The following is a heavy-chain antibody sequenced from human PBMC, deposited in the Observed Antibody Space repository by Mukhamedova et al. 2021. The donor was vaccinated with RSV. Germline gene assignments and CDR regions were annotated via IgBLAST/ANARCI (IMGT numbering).Heavy chain of an antibody. V-gene: IGHV3-21*01. CDR3: AREADDSSGYYWLSGAFDP. Sequence: GLEWVSSISSASSYMYYGDPVKGRFAISRDNAKNSLYLQMDSLRAEDTAVFYCAREADDSSGYYWLSGAFDPCGQGTMVTASS. J-gene: IGHJ3*01. D-gene: IGHD3-22*01. CDR2: ISSASSYM.